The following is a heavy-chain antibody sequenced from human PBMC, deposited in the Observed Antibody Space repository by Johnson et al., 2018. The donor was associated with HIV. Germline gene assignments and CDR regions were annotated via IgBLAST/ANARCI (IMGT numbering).Heavy chain of an antibody. V-gene: IGHV3-53*01. Sequence: VQLVESGGGLVQPGGSLKLSCAASGFTFSGSAMHWVRQASGKGLEWVSVIYSGGNTYYADSVKGRFTISRDNSRNRLYLQMSSLRADDTAVYYCASDYGGTKDAFDIWGQGTMVTVSS. D-gene: IGHD3-10*01. CDR1: GFTFSGSA. J-gene: IGHJ3*02. CDR3: ASDYGGTKDAFDI. CDR2: IYSGGNT.